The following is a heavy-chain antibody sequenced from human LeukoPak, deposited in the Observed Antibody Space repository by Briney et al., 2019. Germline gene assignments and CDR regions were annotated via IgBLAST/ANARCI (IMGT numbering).Heavy chain of an antibody. D-gene: IGHD6-13*01. CDR3: AKDRRIAATYYLDY. CDR2: ISWNSGSI. J-gene: IGHJ4*02. V-gene: IGHV3-9*01. Sequence: GGSLRLSCAASGFTFDDYAMHWVRQAPGKGLEWVSGISWNSGSIGYADSVKGRFTISRDNAKNSLYLQMNSLRAEDTALYYCAKDRRIAATYYLDYWGQGTLVTVSS. CDR1: GFTFDDYA.